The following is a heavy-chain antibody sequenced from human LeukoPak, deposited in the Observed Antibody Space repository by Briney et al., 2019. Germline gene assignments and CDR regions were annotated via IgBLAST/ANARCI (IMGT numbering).Heavy chain of an antibody. CDR3: ARHSYDYVWGSYRSYFDY. D-gene: IGHD3-16*02. CDR1: GYTFTSYD. V-gene: IGHV1-8*01. CDR2: MNPNSGNT. J-gene: IGHJ4*02. Sequence: ASVKVSCKASGYTFTSYDINWVRQATGQGLEWMGWMNPNSGNTGYAQKFQGRVTMTRNTSISTAYMELSSLRSEDTAVYYCARHSYDYVWGSYRSYFDYWGQGTLVTVSS.